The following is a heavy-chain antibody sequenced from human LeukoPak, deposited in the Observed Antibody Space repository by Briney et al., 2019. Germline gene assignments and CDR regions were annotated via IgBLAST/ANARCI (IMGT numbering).Heavy chain of an antibody. CDR2: NYNIGTT. V-gene: IGHV4-59*01. J-gene: IGHJ5*02. CDR1: GDSMSNYH. D-gene: IGHD5-18*01. CDR3: ARGSDGYRFDP. Sequence: ASETLSLTCTVSGDSMSNYHWTWIRQSPGKGLEYIGYNYNIGTTNYNPSLKSRVTISVDMSKKQFSLKLDSVTAADTAVYYCARGSDGYRFDPWGQGTLVTVSS.